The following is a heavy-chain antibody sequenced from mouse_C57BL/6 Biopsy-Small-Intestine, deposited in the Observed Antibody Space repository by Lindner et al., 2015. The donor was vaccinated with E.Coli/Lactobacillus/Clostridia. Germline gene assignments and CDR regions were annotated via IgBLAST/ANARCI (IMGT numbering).Heavy chain of an antibody. D-gene: IGHD1-1*01. CDR2: INLSTGGN. Sequence: VQLQESGPELVKPGASVKISCKASGNSFTGYYMNWVKQSPEKSLEWIGEINLSTGGNNYNQKFRARATMTVDESSSTAYMQITGLTSEDSAVYFCARSSRGRTYPDYWGQGTTLTVTS. J-gene: IGHJ2*01. CDR3: ARSSRGRTYPDY. CDR1: GNSFTGYY. V-gene: IGHV1-42*01.